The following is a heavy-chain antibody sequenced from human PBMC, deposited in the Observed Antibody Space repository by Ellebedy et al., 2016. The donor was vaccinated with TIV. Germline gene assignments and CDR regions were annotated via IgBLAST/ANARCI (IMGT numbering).Heavy chain of an antibody. D-gene: IGHD2-15*01. CDR1: GGTFSSYG. V-gene: IGHV1-69*13. Sequence: PVKVSCKASGGTFSSYGINWVRQAPGQGLEWMGGVIPIFGTANYAQKFQGRVTITADQSTNTAYMELSSLSSEDTAVYYCANPYCSGGSCYSRRFYFDSWGQGTLVTVSS. CDR3: ANPYCSGGSCYSRRFYFDS. J-gene: IGHJ4*02. CDR2: VIPIFGTA.